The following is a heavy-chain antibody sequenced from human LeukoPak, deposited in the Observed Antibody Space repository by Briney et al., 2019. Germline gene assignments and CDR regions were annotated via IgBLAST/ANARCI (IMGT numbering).Heavy chain of an antibody. Sequence: GGSLRLSCAASGFTFDDYTMHWVRQAPGKGLEWVSLISWDGGSTYYADSVKGRFTISRDNSKNSLYLQMNSLRTEDTALYYCAKDSGLRDGYNSEAYWGQGTLVTVSS. J-gene: IGHJ4*02. CDR3: AKDSGLRDGYNSEAY. CDR2: ISWDGGST. CDR1: GFTFDDYT. V-gene: IGHV3-43*01. D-gene: IGHD5-24*01.